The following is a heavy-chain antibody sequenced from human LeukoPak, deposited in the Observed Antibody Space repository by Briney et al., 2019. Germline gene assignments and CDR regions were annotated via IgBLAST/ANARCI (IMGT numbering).Heavy chain of an antibody. J-gene: IGHJ4*02. CDR3: AKGRYSSSWYLGGY. CDR1: GFTVSSSY. CDR2: IYRDGST. Sequence: GGSLRLSCAASGFTVSSSYMTWVRQAPGEGLEWVSVIYRDGSTYYADSVKGRFTISRDNSKNTLYLQMNSLRAEDTAVYYCAKGRYSSSWYLGGYWGQGTLVTVSS. V-gene: IGHV3-53*01. D-gene: IGHD6-13*01.